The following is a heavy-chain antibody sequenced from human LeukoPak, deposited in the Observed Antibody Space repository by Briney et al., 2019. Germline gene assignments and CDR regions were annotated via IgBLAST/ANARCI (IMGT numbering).Heavy chain of an antibody. V-gene: IGHV4-30-2*01. J-gene: IGHJ6*03. D-gene: IGHD2-2*01. CDR3: ARVHVVPPLDYYYYYMDV. CDR1: GGSISSGGYY. CDR2: IYQSGST. Sequence: TLSLTCTVSGGSISSGGYYWSWIQQPPGKGLEWIGYIYQSGSTYYNPSLKSRVTISVDRSKNQFSLKLSSVTAADTAVYYCARVHVVPPLDYYYYYMDVWGKGTTVTVSS.